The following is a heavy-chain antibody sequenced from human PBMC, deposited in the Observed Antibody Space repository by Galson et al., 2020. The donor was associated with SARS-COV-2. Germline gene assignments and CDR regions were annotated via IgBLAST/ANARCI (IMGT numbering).Heavy chain of an antibody. J-gene: IGHJ4*02. Sequence: GGSLRLSCAASGFTFSTYHMHWVRQAPGKGLECVAFIRSDGSNTYYADSVKGRFAISRDNSKNTLYLQMNSLRTEDTAVYYCAKDIRYGFGDYWGQGTLVTVSS. CDR3: AKDIRYGFGDY. CDR1: GFTFSTYH. V-gene: IGHV3-30*02. CDR2: IRSDGSNT. D-gene: IGHD3-10*01.